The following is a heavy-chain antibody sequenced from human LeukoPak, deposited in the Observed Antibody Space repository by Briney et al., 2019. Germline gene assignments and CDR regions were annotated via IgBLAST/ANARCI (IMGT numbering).Heavy chain of an antibody. V-gene: IGHV4-30-2*01. CDR1: GGSISSGGYY. CDR3: ARWRLYYDSSGYFDY. CDR2: IYHSGST. D-gene: IGHD3-22*01. Sequence: SETLSLTCTVSGGSISSGGYYWSWIRQPPGKGLEWIGYIYHSGSTNYNPSLKSRVTISVDKSKNQFSLKLSSVTAADTAVYYCARWRLYYDSSGYFDYWGQGTLVTVSS. J-gene: IGHJ4*02.